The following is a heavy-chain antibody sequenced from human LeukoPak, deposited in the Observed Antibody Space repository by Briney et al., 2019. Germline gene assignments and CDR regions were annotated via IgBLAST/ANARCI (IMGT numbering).Heavy chain of an antibody. V-gene: IGHV1-18*01. D-gene: IGHD2-15*01. CDR1: GYTFTSYG. CDR3: ARVYCTGITCYSAPLDY. J-gene: IGHJ4*02. CDR2: ISAYNGNT. Sequence: AASVKVSFEASGYTFTSYGISWARQAPGQGLEWMAWISAYNGNTNYAQNLQGSFTMTRDMSTSTVYMELSSLRFEDTAVYFCARVYCTGITCYSAPLDYWGQGTLVTVSS.